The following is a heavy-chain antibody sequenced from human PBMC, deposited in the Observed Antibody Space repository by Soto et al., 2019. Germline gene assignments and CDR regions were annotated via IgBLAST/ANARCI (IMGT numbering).Heavy chain of an antibody. CDR2: ISGSGGST. Sequence: PGGSLRLSCAASGFTFSSYAMSWVRQAPGKGLEWVSAISGSGGSTYYADSVKGRFTISRDNSKNTLYLQMNSLRAEDTAVYYCAKDQIAVAVAPPGQPDYWGQGALVTAPQ. J-gene: IGHJ4*02. V-gene: IGHV3-23*01. CDR3: AKDQIAVAVAPPGQPDY. D-gene: IGHD6-19*01. CDR1: GFTFSSYA.